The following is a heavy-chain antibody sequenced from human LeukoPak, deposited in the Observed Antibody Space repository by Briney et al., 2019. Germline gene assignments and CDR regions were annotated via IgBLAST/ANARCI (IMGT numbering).Heavy chain of an antibody. Sequence: PGGSLRLSCTASGFTFGDYAMSWFRQAPGKGLEWLSYISSSSSSIYYADSAKGRFTISRDNAKNSLYLQMNSLRAEDTAVYYCARGGLCTSTSCTKGWFDPWGQGTLVTVSS. D-gene: IGHD2-2*01. CDR1: GFTFGDYA. CDR2: ISSSSSSI. CDR3: ARGGLCTSTSCTKGWFDP. J-gene: IGHJ5*02. V-gene: IGHV3-48*03.